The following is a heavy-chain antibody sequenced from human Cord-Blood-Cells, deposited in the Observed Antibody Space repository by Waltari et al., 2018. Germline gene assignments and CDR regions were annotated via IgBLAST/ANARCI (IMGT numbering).Heavy chain of an antibody. CDR1: GASISSSSYY. D-gene: IGHD6-6*01. J-gene: IGHJ4*02. CDR3: ARQRIAARPDYFDY. Sequence: QLQLQESGPGLVKPSETLSLTCTVSGASISSSSYYWGWVRQPPGKGLEWIGSIYYSGSTYYNPSLKSRVTISVDTSKNQFSLKLSSVTAADTAVYYCARQRIAARPDYFDYWGQGTLVTVSS. V-gene: IGHV4-39*01. CDR2: IYYSGST.